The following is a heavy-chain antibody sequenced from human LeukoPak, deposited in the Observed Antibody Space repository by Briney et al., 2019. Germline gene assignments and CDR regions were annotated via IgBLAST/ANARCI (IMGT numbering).Heavy chain of an antibody. Sequence: PSETLSLTCAVYGGSFSGYYWSWIRQPPGKGLEWIGEINHSGSTNYNSSLKSRVTISVDTSKNQFSLKLSSVSAADTAVYYCARGHWGILTGYYNYWGQGTLVTVSS. V-gene: IGHV4-34*01. J-gene: IGHJ4*02. CDR3: ARGHWGILTGYYNY. CDR1: GGSFSGYY. D-gene: IGHD3-9*01. CDR2: INHSGST.